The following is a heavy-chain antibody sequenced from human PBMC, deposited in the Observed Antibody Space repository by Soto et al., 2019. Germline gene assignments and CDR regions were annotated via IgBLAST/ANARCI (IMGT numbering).Heavy chain of an antibody. CDR2: IYYTGST. Sequence: SETLSLTCSVSGGSISSYYWSWIRQPPGKGQEWIGYIYYTGSTNSNLSLKSRATISLDTSKNQFSLKLSSVTAADTAVYYCARTLRRGPPFDYWGQGALVTVSS. D-gene: IGHD3-10*01. V-gene: IGHV4-59*08. J-gene: IGHJ4*02. CDR3: ARTLRRGPPFDY. CDR1: GGSISSYY.